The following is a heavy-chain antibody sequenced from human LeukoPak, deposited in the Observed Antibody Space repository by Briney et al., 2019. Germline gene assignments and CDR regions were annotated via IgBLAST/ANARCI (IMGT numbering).Heavy chain of an antibody. J-gene: IGHJ4*02. Sequence: PGGSLTLSCAASGFTFSSYGMHWVRQAPGKGLEWVAFIRYDGSNKYYADSVKGRFTISRDNSKNTLYLQMNSLRAEDTAVYYCAKWWIVGASVDYWGQGTLVTVSS. D-gene: IGHD1-26*01. CDR1: GFTFSSYG. CDR3: AKWWIVGASVDY. V-gene: IGHV3-30*02. CDR2: IRYDGSNK.